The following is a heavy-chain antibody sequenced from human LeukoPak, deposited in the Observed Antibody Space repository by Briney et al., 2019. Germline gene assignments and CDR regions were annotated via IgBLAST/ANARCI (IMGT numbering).Heavy chain of an antibody. J-gene: IGHJ4*02. Sequence: ASVKVSCXASGYIFTNYGINWVRQAPGQGLEWMGWISAYNGNTKYTQKLQDRVTMTTDTSTSTAYMELKTLRSDDTAVYFCARAGYSRFVDDLDYWGQGTLVTVSS. CDR1: GYIFTNYG. CDR2: ISAYNGNT. CDR3: ARAGYSRFVDDLDY. D-gene: IGHD1-26*01. V-gene: IGHV1-18*01.